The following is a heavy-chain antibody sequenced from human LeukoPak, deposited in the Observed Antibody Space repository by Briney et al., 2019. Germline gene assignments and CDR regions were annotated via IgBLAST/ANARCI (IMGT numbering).Heavy chain of an antibody. V-gene: IGHV4-30-2*01. D-gene: IGHD6-19*01. CDR3: ARGPRGPTRGSGWYYFDY. J-gene: IGHJ4*02. Sequence: SETLSLTCTVSGGSISSGGYYWSWIRQPPGKGLEWIGYIYHSGSTYYNPSLKSRVTISVDRSKNQFSLKLSSMTAADTAVYYCARGPRGPTRGSGWYYFDYWGQGTLVTVSS. CDR1: GGSISSGGYY. CDR2: IYHSGST.